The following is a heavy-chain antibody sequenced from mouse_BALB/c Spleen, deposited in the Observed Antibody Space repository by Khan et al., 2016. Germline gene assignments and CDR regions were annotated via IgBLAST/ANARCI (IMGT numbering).Heavy chain of an antibody. Sequence: QVQLQQSGAELMKPGASVKISCKATGFTFSSYWIEWVKQRPGHGLEWIGEILPGSGSTNYNEKFKGKATYTADTASNAAYMQRSSLTCEESAVYYCARCYYGSSYFDYCGQGNTLTVSS. J-gene: IGHJ2*01. D-gene: IGHD1-1*01. CDR2: ILPGSGST. V-gene: IGHV1-9*01. CDR1: GFTFSSYW. CDR3: ARCYYGSSYFDY.